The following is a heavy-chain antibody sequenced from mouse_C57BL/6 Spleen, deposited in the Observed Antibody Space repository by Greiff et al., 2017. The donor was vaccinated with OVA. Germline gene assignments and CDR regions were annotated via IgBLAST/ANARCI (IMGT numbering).Heavy chain of an antibody. J-gene: IGHJ2*01. CDR3: ARESSGYYFDY. CDR1: GYTFTDYY. Sequence: EVQLQESGPELVKPGASVKISCKASGYTFTDYYMNWVKQRHGKSLEWIGDINTKNGGTSYHQKFKGKATLTGDKSSSTAYLELRSRTSEDSAFYSWARESSGYYFDYWGQGPTLTVSA. V-gene: IGHV1-26*01. D-gene: IGHD3-2*02. CDR2: INTKNGGT.